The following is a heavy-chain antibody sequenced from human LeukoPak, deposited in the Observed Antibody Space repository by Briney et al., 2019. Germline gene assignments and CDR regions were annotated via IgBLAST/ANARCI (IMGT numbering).Heavy chain of an antibody. CDR1: GYSISSGYY. Sequence: SETLSLTCTVSGYSISSGYYWGWIRQPPGKGLEWIGIIYHSGSTYYNPSLKSRVTISVDTSKNQFSLKLSSVTAADTAVYYCARGVRYYYGSGSYYPLDYWGQGTLVTVSS. J-gene: IGHJ4*02. CDR3: ARGVRYYYGSGSYYPLDY. V-gene: IGHV4-38-2*02. CDR2: IYHSGST. D-gene: IGHD3-10*01.